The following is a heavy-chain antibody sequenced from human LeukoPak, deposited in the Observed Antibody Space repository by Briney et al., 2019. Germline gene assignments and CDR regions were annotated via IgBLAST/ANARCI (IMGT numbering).Heavy chain of an antibody. D-gene: IGHD1-26*01. V-gene: IGHV1-69*13. J-gene: IGHJ4*02. CDR3: ARSVGATTPLFDY. CDR1: GGTFSNYA. Sequence: SVKVSCKASGGTFSNYAISWVRQAPGQGLEWMGGIIPIFGTANYAQKFRGRVTITADESTSIAYMELSTLRSEDTAVYYCARSVGATTPLFDYWGQGTLVTVSS. CDR2: IIPIFGTA.